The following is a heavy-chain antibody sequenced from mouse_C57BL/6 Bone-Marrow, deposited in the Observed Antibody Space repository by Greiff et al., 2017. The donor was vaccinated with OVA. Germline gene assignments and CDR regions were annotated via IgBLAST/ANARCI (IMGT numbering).Heavy chain of an antibody. CDR1: GYTFTDYN. V-gene: IGHV1-18*01. CDR3: ARGDGSRTWFAY. J-gene: IGHJ3*01. Sequence: EVQLQQSGPELVKPGASVKIPCKASGYTFTDYNMDWAKQSHGKSLEWIGDINPNNGGTIYNQKFKGKATLTVDKSSSTAYMELRSLTSEDTAVYYCARGDGSRTWFAYWGQGTLVTVSA. D-gene: IGHD1-1*01. CDR2: INPNNGGT.